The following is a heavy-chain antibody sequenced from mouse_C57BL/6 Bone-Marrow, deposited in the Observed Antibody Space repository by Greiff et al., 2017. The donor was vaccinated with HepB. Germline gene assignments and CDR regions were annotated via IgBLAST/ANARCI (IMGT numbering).Heavy chain of an antibody. J-gene: IGHJ2*01. CDR1: GFTFTDYY. CDR3: ASLTVVEYYFDY. Sequence: EVQGVESGGGLVQPGGSLSLSCAASGFTFTDYYMSWVRQPPGKALEWLGFIRNKANGYTTEYSASVKGRFTISRDNSQSILYLQMNALRAEDSATYYCASLTVVEYYFDYWGQGTTLTVSS. V-gene: IGHV7-3*01. D-gene: IGHD1-1*01. CDR2: IRNKANGYTT.